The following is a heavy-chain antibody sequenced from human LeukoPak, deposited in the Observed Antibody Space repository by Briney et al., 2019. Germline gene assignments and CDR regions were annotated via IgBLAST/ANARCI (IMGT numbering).Heavy chain of an antibody. V-gene: IGHV3-9*01. J-gene: IGHJ4*02. CDR1: GFTFDDYA. CDR2: ISWNSGSI. D-gene: IGHD6-13*01. CDR3: AKDEGDSSSFMDY. Sequence: SLRPSCAAAGFTFDDYAMQWVRQPPGKGLEWGSGISWNSGSIGYADSVKGRFTISRDNAKNSLYLQMNSLRAEDTALYYCAKDEGDSSSFMDYWGQGTLVTVSS.